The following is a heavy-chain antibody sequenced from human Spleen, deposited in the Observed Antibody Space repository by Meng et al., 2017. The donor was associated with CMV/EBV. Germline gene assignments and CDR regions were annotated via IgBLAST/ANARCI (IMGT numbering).Heavy chain of an antibody. V-gene: IGHV4-59*01. J-gene: IGHJ4*02. CDR1: GGSISSSY. Sequence: GSLRLSCTVSGGSISSSYWSWIRQPPGKGLEWIGYLYYTGTTDYNPPLKSRVTISVDTSKNQFSLKLNSVTAADTAMYYCARSPFMVITPIYFDYWGQGTLVTVSS. D-gene: IGHD4/OR15-4a*01. CDR2: LYYTGTT. CDR3: ARSPFMVITPIYFDY.